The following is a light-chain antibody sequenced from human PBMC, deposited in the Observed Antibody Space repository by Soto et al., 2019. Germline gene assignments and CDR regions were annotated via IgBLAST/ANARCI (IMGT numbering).Light chain of an antibody. CDR2: GAS. Sequence: EIVMTQSPATLSVSPGERATLSCRAGQNIHTNLAWYQQKPGQAPRLLFYGASTGATGLPARFSGSGSGTEFTLTINSLQAEDCAVYYCQQYHIWPPWTSGQGTKVDIK. CDR3: QQYHIWPPWT. J-gene: IGKJ1*01. V-gene: IGKV3-15*01. CDR1: QNIHTN.